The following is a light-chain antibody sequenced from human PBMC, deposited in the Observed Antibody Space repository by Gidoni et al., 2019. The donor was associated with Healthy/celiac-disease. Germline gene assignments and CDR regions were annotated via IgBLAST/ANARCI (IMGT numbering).Light chain of an antibody. CDR1: QSVLYSSNNKNY. CDR2: WAS. CDR3: QQYYSTPLT. Sequence: DIVMTQSPDSLAVSLGERATINCKSSQSVLYSSNNKNYLAWYQQKPGQPPKLLICWASTRESGVTDRFSGSGSGTDFTLTISSLQAEDVAVYYCQQYYSTPLTFGGGTKVEIK. J-gene: IGKJ4*01. V-gene: IGKV4-1*01.